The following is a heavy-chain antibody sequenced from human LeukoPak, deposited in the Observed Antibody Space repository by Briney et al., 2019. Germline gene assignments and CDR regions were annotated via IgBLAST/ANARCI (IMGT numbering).Heavy chain of an antibody. D-gene: IGHD5-18*01. J-gene: IGHJ4*02. CDR1: GGSISSGDYY. CDR3: AREVRGYSYGYFDY. V-gene: IGHV4-30-4*01. CDR2: IYYSGST. Sequence: SETLTLTCTVPGGSISSGDYYWSWIRQPPGKGLEWIGYIYYSGSTYYNPSLKSRVTISVDTSKDQFSLKLSSVTAAGTAVYYCAREVRGYSYGYFDYWGQGTLVTVSS.